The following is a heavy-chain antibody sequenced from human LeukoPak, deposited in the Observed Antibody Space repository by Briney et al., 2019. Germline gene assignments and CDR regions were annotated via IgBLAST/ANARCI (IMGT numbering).Heavy chain of an antibody. J-gene: IGHJ5*02. CDR2: ISYSGST. V-gene: IGHV4-59*11. CDR1: GGSFSSHY. D-gene: IGHD3-16*02. Sequence: SETLSLTCTVSGGSFSSHYWTSIRQPPRKGLACIGYISYSGSTNYNPSLKSRVTISVATSKTQFSLKLSSVTAADTAVYSCARYEVVMGTWFDPWGQGTLVTVSS. CDR3: ARYEVVMGTWFDP.